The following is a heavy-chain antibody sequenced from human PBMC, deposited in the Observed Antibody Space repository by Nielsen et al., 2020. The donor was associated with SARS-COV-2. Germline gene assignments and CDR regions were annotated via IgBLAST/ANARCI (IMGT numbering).Heavy chain of an antibody. D-gene: IGHD5-18*01. V-gene: IGHV4-61*08. Sequence: SETLSLTCTVSGGSISSGGYYWSWIRQPPGKGLEWIGYIYYSGSTNYNPSLKSRVTISVDTSKNQFSLKLSSVTAADTAVYYCARGGYSYGTDYWGQGTLVTVSS. CDR1: GGSISSGGYY. CDR2: IYYSGST. CDR3: ARGGYSYGTDY. J-gene: IGHJ4*02.